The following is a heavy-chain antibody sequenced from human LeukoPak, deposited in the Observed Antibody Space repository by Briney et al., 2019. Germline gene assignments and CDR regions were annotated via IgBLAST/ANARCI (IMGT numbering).Heavy chain of an antibody. Sequence: GGSLRLSCAASGFTFSSYSMNWVRQAPGKGLEWVSSISSSSSYIYYADSVKGRFTISRDNAKNSLYLQMNSLRAEDTALYYCAKDEPLSSSWSTAFDIWGQGTMVTVSS. D-gene: IGHD6-13*01. CDR2: ISSSSSYI. V-gene: IGHV3-21*04. CDR1: GFTFSSYS. J-gene: IGHJ3*02. CDR3: AKDEPLSSSWSTAFDI.